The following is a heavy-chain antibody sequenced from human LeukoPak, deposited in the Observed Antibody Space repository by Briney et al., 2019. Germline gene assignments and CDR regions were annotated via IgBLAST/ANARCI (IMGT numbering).Heavy chain of an antibody. CDR1: GFTFSSYS. Sequence: GGSLRLSCAASGFTFSSYSMNWVRQAPGKGLEWVSSISSSSSYIYYADSVKGRFTISRDNAKNSLYLQMNSLRAEDTAVYYCARGYSSSWYYFDCWGQGTLVTVSS. CDR3: ARGYSSSWYYFDC. J-gene: IGHJ4*02. CDR2: ISSSSSYI. D-gene: IGHD6-13*01. V-gene: IGHV3-21*01.